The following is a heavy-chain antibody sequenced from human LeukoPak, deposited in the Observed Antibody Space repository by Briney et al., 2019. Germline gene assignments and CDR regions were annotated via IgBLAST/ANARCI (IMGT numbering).Heavy chain of an antibody. J-gene: IGHJ4*02. CDR3: ATEGFYY. Sequence: TGGSLRLSCAASGATFSKYGMKWVRQAAGAGLEYVSGISRSGDITHYADSVKGRFTISRDNVKNTLYLQMNGLRAEDTALYYCATEGFYYWGPGTQVTVSS. CDR2: ISRSGDIT. V-gene: IGHV3-23*01. CDR1: GATFSKYG.